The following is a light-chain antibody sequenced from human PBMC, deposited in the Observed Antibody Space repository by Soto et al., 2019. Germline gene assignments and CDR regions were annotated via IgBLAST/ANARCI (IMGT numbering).Light chain of an antibody. CDR3: SSYTKGSTLYV. CDR2: DVS. Sequence: QSVLTQPASVSESPGQSITISCTGTSSDVGGYNYVSWYQQHPGKAPKFMIYDVSSRPSGVSNRFSGSKSGNTASLTISGLQAEDEADYYCSSYTKGSTLYVFGSGTKVTVL. J-gene: IGLJ1*01. CDR1: SSDVGGYNY. V-gene: IGLV2-14*01.